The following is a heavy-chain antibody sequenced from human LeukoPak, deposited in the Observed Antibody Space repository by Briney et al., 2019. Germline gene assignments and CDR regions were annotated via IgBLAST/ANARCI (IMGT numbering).Heavy chain of an antibody. J-gene: IGHJ4*02. CDR3: ARDGGSGSFT. V-gene: IGHV4-4*07. CDR2: ISSSGTT. CDR1: GGSINGYY. Sequence: SETLSLTCTVSGGSINGYYWSWIRQPAGKGLEWIGRISSSGTTNYNPSLKSRITVSVDTSKNQFSLRLNSVTAADTAVYYCARDGGSGSFTWGQGTLVTVSS. D-gene: IGHD3-10*01.